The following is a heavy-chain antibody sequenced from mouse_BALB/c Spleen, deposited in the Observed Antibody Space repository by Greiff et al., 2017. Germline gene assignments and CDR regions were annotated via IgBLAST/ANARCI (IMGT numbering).Heavy chain of an antibody. J-gene: IGHJ1*01. CDR1: GFTFSSFG. Sequence: EVQVVESGGGLVQPGGSRKLSCAASGFTFSSFGMHWVRQAPEKGLEWVAYISSGSSTIYYADTVKGRFTISRDNPKNTLFLQMTSLRSEDTAMYYCARTITTANWYFDVWGAGTTVTVSS. CDR3: ARTITTANWYFDV. V-gene: IGHV5-17*02. D-gene: IGHD1-2*01. CDR2: ISSGSSTI.